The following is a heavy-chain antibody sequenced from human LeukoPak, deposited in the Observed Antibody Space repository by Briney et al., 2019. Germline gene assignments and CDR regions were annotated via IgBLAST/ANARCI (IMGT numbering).Heavy chain of an antibody. V-gene: IGHV3-21*04. J-gene: IGHJ4*02. Sequence: GGSLRLSCAASGFTFSSYSMNWVRQAPGKGLEWVSSISSSGSYIYYADSLKGRFTISRDNAKNSLYLQMNSLRAEDTAVYYCAKGAYYDSSGSYYFDYWGQGTLVTVSS. D-gene: IGHD3-22*01. CDR3: AKGAYYDSSGSYYFDY. CDR1: GFTFSSYS. CDR2: ISSSGSYI.